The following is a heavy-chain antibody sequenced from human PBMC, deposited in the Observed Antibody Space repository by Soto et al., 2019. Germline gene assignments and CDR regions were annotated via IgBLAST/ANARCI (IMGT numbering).Heavy chain of an antibody. D-gene: IGHD3-3*01. Sequence: ASVKVSCKASGYTFTSYDINWVRQATGQGLEWMGWMNPNSGNTGYAQKFQGRVTMTRNTSISTAYMELSSLRSEDTAVYYCARYVFWSGYYREGAFGIWGQGTMVTVSS. CDR3: ARYVFWSGYYREGAFGI. CDR2: MNPNSGNT. J-gene: IGHJ3*02. V-gene: IGHV1-8*01. CDR1: GYTFTSYD.